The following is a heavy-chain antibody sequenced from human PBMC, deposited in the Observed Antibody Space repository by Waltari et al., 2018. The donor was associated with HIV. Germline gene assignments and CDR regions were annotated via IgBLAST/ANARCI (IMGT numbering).Heavy chain of an antibody. V-gene: IGHV4-38-2*01. CDR1: GYSISSGYY. J-gene: IGHJ3*02. Sequence: QVQLQESGPGLVKPSEPLSLTCAVSGYSISSGYYWGWLRQPPGKGLEWIGSIYHSGSTYYNPSLKSRVTISVDTSKNQFSLKLSSVTAADTAVYYCARPSTHSSSWRNDAFDIWGQGTMVTVSS. CDR2: IYHSGST. CDR3: ARPSTHSSSWRNDAFDI. D-gene: IGHD6-13*01.